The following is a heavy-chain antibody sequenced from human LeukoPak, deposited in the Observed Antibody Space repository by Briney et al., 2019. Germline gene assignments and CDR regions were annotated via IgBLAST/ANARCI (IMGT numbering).Heavy chain of an antibody. Sequence: KTSETLSLTCAVYGGSFSGYYWSWIRQPPGKGLEWIGEINHSGSTNYNPSLKSRVTISVDTSKNQFSLKLSSVTAADTAVYYCARTYDSSGYYSSWTFDYWGQGTLVTVSS. J-gene: IGHJ4*02. CDR1: GGSFSGYY. CDR2: INHSGST. CDR3: ARTYDSSGYYSSWTFDY. V-gene: IGHV4-34*01. D-gene: IGHD3-22*01.